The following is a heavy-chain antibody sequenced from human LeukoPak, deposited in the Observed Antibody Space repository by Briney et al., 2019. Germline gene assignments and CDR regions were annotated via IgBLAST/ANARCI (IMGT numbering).Heavy chain of an antibody. CDR2: IYYSGST. Sequence: SQTLSLTCTVSGGSISSGDYYWSWIRQPPGKGLGWIGYIYYSGSTYYNPSLKSRVTISVDTSKNQFSLKLSSVTAADTAVYYCARVVVTECFDYWGQGTLVTVSS. CDR1: GGSISSGDYY. V-gene: IGHV4-30-4*01. D-gene: IGHD2-21*02. CDR3: ARVVVTECFDY. J-gene: IGHJ4*02.